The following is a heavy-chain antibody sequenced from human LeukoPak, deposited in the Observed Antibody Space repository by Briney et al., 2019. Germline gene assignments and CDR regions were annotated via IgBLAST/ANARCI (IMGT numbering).Heavy chain of an antibody. CDR2: INPSGGST. CDR1: GYTFTSYY. Sequence: ASVKVSCKASGYTFTSYYMHWVRQAPGQGLEWMGIINPSGGSTSYAQQFKGRVTMTRDTSTSTVYMELSSLRSEDTAVYYCARDLKSQYSSSDYWGQGTPVTVSS. CDR3: ARDLKSQYSSSDY. J-gene: IGHJ4*02. D-gene: IGHD6-6*01. V-gene: IGHV1-46*01.